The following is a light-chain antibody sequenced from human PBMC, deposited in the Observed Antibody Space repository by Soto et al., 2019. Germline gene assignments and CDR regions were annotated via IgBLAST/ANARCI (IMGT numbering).Light chain of an antibody. CDR1: QTVSNKY. Sequence: IVLTQSPGTLSLSPWERATLSCMTSQTVSNKYLTWYQQKPGQPPRLLTYGASSRATGVPDRFSGSGSGTDFTLTISRLEPEDFGMYYCQHYGASRWTFGQGTKVDIK. CDR2: GAS. J-gene: IGKJ1*01. CDR3: QHYGASRWT. V-gene: IGKV3-20*01.